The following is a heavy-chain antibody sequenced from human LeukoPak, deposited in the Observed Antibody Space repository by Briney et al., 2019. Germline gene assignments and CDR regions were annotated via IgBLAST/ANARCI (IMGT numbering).Heavy chain of an antibody. V-gene: IGHV3-7*01. Sequence: GGSLRLSCVVPGFTFSSYWMSWVRQAPGKGLEWVANIKQDGTEKYYVDSVKGRFTISRDNAKNSLYLQMNSLRAEDTAVYYCAGGPQGEYYDSSGYYYGYWGQGTLVTVSS. D-gene: IGHD3-22*01. CDR1: GFTFSSYW. CDR2: IKQDGTEK. CDR3: AGGPQGEYYDSSGYYYGY. J-gene: IGHJ4*02.